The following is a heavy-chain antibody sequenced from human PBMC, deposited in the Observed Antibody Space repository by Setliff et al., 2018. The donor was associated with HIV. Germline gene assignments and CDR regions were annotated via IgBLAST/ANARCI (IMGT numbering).Heavy chain of an antibody. J-gene: IGHJ3*02. CDR1: GCTFTDYY. V-gene: IGHV1-2*02. CDR2: INSASGGK. Sequence: ASVKVSCKASGCTFTDYYLHLLQQAPGQGLEWMGWINSASGGKNYAQNFQGRVTVTRDTSINTAYVELNSLKSDDTALYYCARDYLNVFDIWGQGTMVTVSS. CDR3: ARDYLNVFDI.